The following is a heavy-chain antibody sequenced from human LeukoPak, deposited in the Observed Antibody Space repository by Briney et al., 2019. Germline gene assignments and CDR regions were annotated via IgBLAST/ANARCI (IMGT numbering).Heavy chain of an antibody. CDR2: IPSSSSTK. CDR1: GFTFSSYG. CDR3: ARTRRNGMDV. Sequence: GGSLRLSCAASGFTFSSYGMNWVRQAPGKGLEWASYIPSSSSTKYYADSVKGRFTISRDNDNNSLYLQMNALTDEDTAVYYCARTRRNGMDVWGQGTTVTVSS. V-gene: IGHV3-48*02. J-gene: IGHJ6*02.